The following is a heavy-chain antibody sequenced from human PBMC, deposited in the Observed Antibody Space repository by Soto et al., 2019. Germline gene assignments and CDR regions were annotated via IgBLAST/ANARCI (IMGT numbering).Heavy chain of an antibody. Sequence: EVQLLESGGGLVQPGGSLRLSCAASGFTFNSYVMSWVRQAPGKGLEWVSSISRSGNGSAYDADSVKGRFTISRDNSKNTLSLQMNNLRAEDTAVYYCAKGHYLASSDYWVANVAFDYWGQGTLVTVSS. J-gene: IGHJ4*02. V-gene: IGHV3-23*01. CDR3: AKGHYLASSDYWVANVAFDY. CDR1: GFTFNSYV. D-gene: IGHD3-22*01. CDR2: ISRSGNGSA.